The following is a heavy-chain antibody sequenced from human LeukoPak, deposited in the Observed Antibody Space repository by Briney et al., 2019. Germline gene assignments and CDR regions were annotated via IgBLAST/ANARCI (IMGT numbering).Heavy chain of an antibody. V-gene: IGHV4-34*01. D-gene: IGHD6-6*01. CDR2: INHSGST. Sequence: SETLSLTCAVYGGSFSGYYWSWIRQPPGKGLEWIGEINHSGSTNYNPSLQSRVTISVDTSKNQFSLKLSSVTAADTAVYYCAQGIAARDNWFDPWGQGTLVTVSS. J-gene: IGHJ5*02. CDR3: AQGIAARDNWFDP. CDR1: GGSFSGYY.